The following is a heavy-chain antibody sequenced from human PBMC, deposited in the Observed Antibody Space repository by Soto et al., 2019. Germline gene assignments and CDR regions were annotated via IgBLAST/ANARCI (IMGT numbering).Heavy chain of an antibody. V-gene: IGHV4-59*08. CDR2: IFHSGST. Sequence: SETLSLTCTVSGGSISSYYWSWIRQPPGKGLEWIGYIFHSGSTNFDPSLKSRVTISLDTSKKQFSLKMSSVTAADTAVYYCARHGEHSSSWYFDYWGQGTLVTVSS. CDR3: ARHGEHSSSWYFDY. D-gene: IGHD6-13*01. CDR1: GGSISSYY. J-gene: IGHJ4*02.